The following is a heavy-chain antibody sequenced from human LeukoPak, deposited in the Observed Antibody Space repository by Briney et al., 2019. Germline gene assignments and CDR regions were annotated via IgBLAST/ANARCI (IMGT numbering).Heavy chain of an antibody. D-gene: IGHD6-19*01. CDR3: ARDSLGSGWSHFDS. CDR1: GYTFTSFH. J-gene: IGHJ4*02. V-gene: IGHV1-46*01. CDR2: ISPTGGST. Sequence: ASVKVSCKASGYTFTSFHMHWVRQAPGQGLEWMGMISPTGGSTTHAQKFQGRVTMTRDTSTSTVYMELSRLRSEDTAVYYCARDSLGSGWSHFDSWGQGTLVTVSS.